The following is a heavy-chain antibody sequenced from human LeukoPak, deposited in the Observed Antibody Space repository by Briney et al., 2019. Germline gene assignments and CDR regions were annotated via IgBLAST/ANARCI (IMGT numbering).Heavy chain of an antibody. J-gene: IGHJ4*02. CDR1: GDSISSYY. CDR3: ARAAQQLIDY. CDR2: IYHSGST. D-gene: IGHD6-13*01. V-gene: IGHV4-59*08. Sequence: SETLSLTCTVSGDSISSYYWTWIRQPPGKGLEWIGHIYHSGSTNYNPSLKSRVTISVDTSKNQFSLKLSSVTAADTAVYYCARAAQQLIDYWGQGTLVTVSS.